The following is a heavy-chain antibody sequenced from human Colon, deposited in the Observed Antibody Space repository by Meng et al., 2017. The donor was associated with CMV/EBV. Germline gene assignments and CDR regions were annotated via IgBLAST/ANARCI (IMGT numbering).Heavy chain of an antibody. CDR1: FSGYD. CDR3: ARAPDIVVVPAAGYSYGFDY. V-gene: IGHV4-34*01. J-gene: IGHJ4*02. CDR2: INHSGST. D-gene: IGHD2-2*01. Sequence: FSGYDWSWIRQPPGKGLEWIGEINHSGSTNYNPSLKSRVTISVDTSKNQFSLKLSSVTAADTAVYYCARAPDIVVVPAAGYSYGFDYWGQGTLVTVSS.